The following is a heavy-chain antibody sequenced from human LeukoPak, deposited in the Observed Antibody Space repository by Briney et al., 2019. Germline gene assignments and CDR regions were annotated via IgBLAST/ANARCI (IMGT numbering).Heavy chain of an antibody. Sequence: GWSLRLSCAASGFTFSSYAMHWVRQAPGKGLEWVAVISYDGSNKYYADSVKGRFTISRDNSKNTLYLQMNSLRAEDTAVYYCASEIIFGSFDYWGQGTLVTVSS. J-gene: IGHJ4*02. D-gene: IGHD3-3*01. V-gene: IGHV3-30*04. CDR3: ASEIIFGSFDY. CDR1: GFTFSSYA. CDR2: ISYDGSNK.